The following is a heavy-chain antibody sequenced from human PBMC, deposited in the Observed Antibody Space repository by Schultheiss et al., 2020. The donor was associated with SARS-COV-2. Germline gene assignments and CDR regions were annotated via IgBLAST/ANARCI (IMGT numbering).Heavy chain of an antibody. CDR1: GGSISSGGYY. J-gene: IGHJ6*02. CDR3: ARRGGLYQNYGMDV. V-gene: IGHV4-31*03. Sequence: SETLSLTCTVSGGSISSGGYYWSWIRQHPGKGLEWIGYIYYSGSTYYNPSLKSRVTISVDTSKNQFSLKLSSVTAADTAVYYCARRGGLYQNYGMDVWGQGTTVTVS. D-gene: IGHD2-8*01. CDR2: IYYSGST.